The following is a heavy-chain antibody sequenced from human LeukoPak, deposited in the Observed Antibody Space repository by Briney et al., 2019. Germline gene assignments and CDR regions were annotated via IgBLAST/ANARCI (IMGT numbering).Heavy chain of an antibody. V-gene: IGHV3-73*01. CDR1: GFTFSGSA. CDR3: SRDGSSSDWSAFDI. J-gene: IGHJ3*02. CDR2: IRSKANSYAT. D-gene: IGHD6-19*01. Sequence: QTGGSLKLSCAASGFTFSGSAMHWVRQASGKGLEWVGRIRSKANSYATAYAASVKGRFTISRDDSKNTAYLQMNSLKTQDTAVYYCSRDGSSSDWSAFDIWGQGTMVTVSS.